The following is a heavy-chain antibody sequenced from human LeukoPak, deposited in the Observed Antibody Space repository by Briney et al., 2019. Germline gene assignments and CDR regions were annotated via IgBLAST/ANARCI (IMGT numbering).Heavy chain of an antibody. J-gene: IGHJ4*02. CDR1: GFTFSSYS. CDR3: GREGGIAAAGTYLDY. CDR2: ITSSSSTI. Sequence: PGGSLRLSCAASGFTFSSYSMNWVRQAPGKWLEWVSYITSSSSTIYYADSVKGRFTISRDNAKNSLYLQMNSLRAEDTAVYYCGREGGIAAAGTYLDYWGQGTLVTVSS. D-gene: IGHD6-13*01. V-gene: IGHV3-48*01.